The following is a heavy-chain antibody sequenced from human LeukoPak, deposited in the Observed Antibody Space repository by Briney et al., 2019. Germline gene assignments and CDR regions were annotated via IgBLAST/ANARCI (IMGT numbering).Heavy chain of an antibody. CDR1: GFGFSSYW. Sequence: GGSLRLSCGASGFGFSSYWMHWVRQAPGKGLMWVSRVNNDGSSTTYADSVEGRFTISRDNARNTLYLQMNSLRAEDTAVYYCARSSYPYYFDYWGQGTLVTVSS. CDR3: ARSSYPYYFDY. V-gene: IGHV3-74*01. D-gene: IGHD6-19*01. J-gene: IGHJ4*02. CDR2: VNNDGSST.